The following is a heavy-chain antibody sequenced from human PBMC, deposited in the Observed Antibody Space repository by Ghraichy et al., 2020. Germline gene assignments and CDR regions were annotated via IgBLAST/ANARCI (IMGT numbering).Heavy chain of an antibody. D-gene: IGHD4-11*01. Sequence: SETLSLTCTVSIGSIISRAFYWGWIRQPPGKGLEWLGSIHYSGRTYYNPSLKSRVTVSADTSKNQFSLRLSSVTATDTAVYYCARHSHYYYGMDVWGQGTTVTVFS. J-gene: IGHJ6*02. CDR1: IGSIISRAFY. CDR2: IHYSGRT. CDR3: ARHSHYYYGMDV. V-gene: IGHV4-39*01.